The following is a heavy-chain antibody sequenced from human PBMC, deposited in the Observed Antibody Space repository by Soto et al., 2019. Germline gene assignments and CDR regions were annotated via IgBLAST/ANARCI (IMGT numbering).Heavy chain of an antibody. CDR1: GDSISSSNSY. J-gene: IGHJ5*02. CDR3: ARDYGDYSLNWFDP. D-gene: IGHD4-17*01. CDR2: IYYSGST. V-gene: IGHV4-61*01. Sequence: SETLSLTCTVSGDSISSSNSYWGWIRQPPGKGLEWIGYIYYSGSTNYNPSLKSRVTISVDTSKNQFSLKLSSVTAADTAVYYCARDYGDYSLNWFDPWGQGTLVTVSS.